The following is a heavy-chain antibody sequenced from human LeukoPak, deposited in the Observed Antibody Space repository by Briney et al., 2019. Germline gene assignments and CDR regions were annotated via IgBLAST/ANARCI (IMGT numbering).Heavy chain of an antibody. D-gene: IGHD2-2*02. CDR3: ARALGHTFDI. CDR1: GFTFSSYA. V-gene: IGHV3-74*01. Sequence: PGGSLRLSCAASGFTFSSYAMSWVRQTPGKGLVWVSRINTDVSTTTYADSVKGRFTISRDNAKNTLYLQMNSLRAEDTAVYRCARALGHTFDIWGQGTVVTVSS. J-gene: IGHJ3*02. CDR2: INTDVSTT.